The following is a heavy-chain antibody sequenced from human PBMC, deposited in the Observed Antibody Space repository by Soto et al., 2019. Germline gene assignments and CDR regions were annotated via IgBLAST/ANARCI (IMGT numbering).Heavy chain of an antibody. V-gene: IGHV3-48*01. J-gene: IGHJ4*02. CDR3: ARAIGYCTNGVCYFGGIYFDY. D-gene: IGHD2-8*01. Sequence: GGSLRLSCAASGFTFSTYGMNWVRQAPGKGLEWVSHISGSSSTTYYADSVRGRFTISRDNAKNSLYLQMNGLRGEDTAVYYCARAIGYCTNGVCYFGGIYFDYWGQGTLVTVSS. CDR2: ISGSSSTT. CDR1: GFTFSTYG.